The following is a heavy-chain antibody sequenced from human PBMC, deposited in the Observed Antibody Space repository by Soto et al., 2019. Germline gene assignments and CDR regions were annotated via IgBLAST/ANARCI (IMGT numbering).Heavy chain of an antibody. CDR1: GSTFSSYV. Sequence: LRLSCAASGSTFSSYVMTWVRQAPGKGLEWVSSISGVGTSKFYADSVKGRFTISRDNSKNILYLQMDSLRAEGTAGYYCTKDLMTTITTLGHWGQGTLVTVSS. CDR3: TKDLMTTITTLGH. CDR2: ISGVGTSK. D-gene: IGHD4-4*01. J-gene: IGHJ4*02. V-gene: IGHV3-23*01.